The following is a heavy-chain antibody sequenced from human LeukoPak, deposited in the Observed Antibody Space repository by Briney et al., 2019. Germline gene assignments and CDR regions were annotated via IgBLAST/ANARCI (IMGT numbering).Heavy chain of an antibody. CDR2: ISAYNGNT. Sequence: GASVKVSCKASGYTFTSYGISWVRQAPGQGLEWMGWISAYNGNTNYAQKLHGRVTMTTDISTSTAYMELRSLRSDDTAMYYCARERLSPRGPIQHWGQGTLVTVSS. V-gene: IGHV1-18*01. CDR3: ARERLSPRGPIQH. J-gene: IGHJ1*01. D-gene: IGHD3-10*01. CDR1: GYTFTSYG.